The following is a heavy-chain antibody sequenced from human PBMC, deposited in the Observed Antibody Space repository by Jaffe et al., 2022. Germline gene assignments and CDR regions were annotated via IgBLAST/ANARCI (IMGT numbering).Heavy chain of an antibody. CDR3: AKEEGHYDILTGAINHPIFDY. CDR1: GFTFSSYA. Sequence: EVQLLESGGGLVQPGGSLRLSCAASGFTFSSYAMSWVRQAPGKGLEWVSAISGSGGSTYYADSVKGRFTISRDNSKNTLYLQMNSLRAEDTAVYYCAKEEGHYDILTGAINHPIFDYWGQGTLVTVSS. D-gene: IGHD3-9*01. V-gene: IGHV3-23*01. CDR2: ISGSGGST. J-gene: IGHJ4*02.